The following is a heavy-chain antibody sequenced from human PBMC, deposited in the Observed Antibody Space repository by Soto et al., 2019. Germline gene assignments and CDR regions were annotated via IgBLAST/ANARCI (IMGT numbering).Heavy chain of an antibody. CDR1: GFTFSSYW. D-gene: IGHD6-13*01. CDR2: IKQDGSEE. V-gene: IGHV3-7*01. J-gene: IGHJ6*02. CDR3: ARIAASGRGWDV. Sequence: VQLVESGGGLVQPGGSLRLSCVDSGFTFSSYWMSWVRQAPVKGLEWVGNIKQDGSEENYVDSVKGRSTISRDNAKNSMYLQMNSLRAEDTAVYYCARIAASGRGWDVWGQGTTVVVSS.